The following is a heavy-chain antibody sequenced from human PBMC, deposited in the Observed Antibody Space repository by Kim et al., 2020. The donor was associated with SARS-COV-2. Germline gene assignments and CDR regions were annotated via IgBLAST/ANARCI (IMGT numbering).Heavy chain of an antibody. D-gene: IGHD1-26*01. V-gene: IGHV1-46*01. CDR3: ARDLSRFVDLWGIVGASPLSNGMDV. J-gene: IGHJ6*02. Sequence: ASVKVSCKASGYTFTSYYMHWVRQAPGQGLEWMGIINPSGGSTSYAQKFQGRVTITRDTSTSTVYMELSSLRSEDTAVYYCARDLSRFVDLWGIVGASPLSNGMDVWGQGTTVPVSS. CDR1: GYTFTSYY. CDR2: INPSGGST.